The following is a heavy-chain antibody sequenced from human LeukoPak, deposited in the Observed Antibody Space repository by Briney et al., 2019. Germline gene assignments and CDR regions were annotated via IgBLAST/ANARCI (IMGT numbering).Heavy chain of an antibody. J-gene: IGHJ6*03. CDR1: GDTFSSYS. D-gene: IGHD6-19*01. Sequence: GGSLRLSCAASGDTFSSYSMNWVRQAPGKGLEWVSSISSSSSYIYYADSVKGRFTISRDNAKNSLYLQMNSLRAEDTAVYYCARALPSSGWLYYYYYMDVWGKGTTVTVSS. CDR2: ISSSSSYI. V-gene: IGHV3-21*01. CDR3: ARALPSSGWLYYYYYMDV.